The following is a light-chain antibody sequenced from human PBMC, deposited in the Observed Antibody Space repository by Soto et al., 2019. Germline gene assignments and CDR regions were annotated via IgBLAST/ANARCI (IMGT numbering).Light chain of an antibody. CDR1: TSNIGSNT. CDR3: AAWAASRNGYV. J-gene: IGLJ1*01. CDR2: SNN. V-gene: IGLV1-44*01. Sequence: QSVLTQPPSTSGTPGQRVTISCSGTTSNIGSNTVNWYQHLPGTAPKLLIYSNNQRPSGVPDRFSGSKSATSASLAVSGLQSEDEAEYYCAAWAASRNGYVFGTGTKVTAL.